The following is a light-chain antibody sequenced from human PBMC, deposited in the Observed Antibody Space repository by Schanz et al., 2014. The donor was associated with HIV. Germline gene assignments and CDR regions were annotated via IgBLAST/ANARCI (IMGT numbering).Light chain of an antibody. CDR3: SSYAGSGNLGV. CDR1: SSDVGGYYY. CDR2: EVS. V-gene: IGLV2-8*01. Sequence: QSVLIQPASVSGSLGQTITISCTGTSSDVGGYYYVSWYQQHPGKAPKLMIYEVSKRPSGVPDRFSGSKSGNTASLTVSGLQAEDEADYYCSSYAGSGNLGVFGGGTKLTVL. J-gene: IGLJ2*01.